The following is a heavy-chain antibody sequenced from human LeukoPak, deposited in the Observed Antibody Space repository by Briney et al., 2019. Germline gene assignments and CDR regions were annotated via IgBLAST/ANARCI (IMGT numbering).Heavy chain of an antibody. D-gene: IGHD2-8*01. Sequence: GGSLRLSCAASGFTFSRYWMHWVRQAPGKGLMWVSRINGDVTHTDYAESAKGRFTTSRDNAKSTVYLQMNSLRAEDTAVYYCARAAANGASFYGLWGQGTLVTVSS. CDR3: ARAAANGASFYGL. CDR1: GFTFSRYW. V-gene: IGHV3-74*01. CDR2: INGDVTHT. J-gene: IGHJ4*02.